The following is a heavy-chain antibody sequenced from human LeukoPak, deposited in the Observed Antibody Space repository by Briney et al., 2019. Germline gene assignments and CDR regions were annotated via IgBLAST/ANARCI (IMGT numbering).Heavy chain of an antibody. V-gene: IGHV4-39*01. CDR1: GGXXSXXXXX. CDR2: IHXSGNT. CDR3: ATGGENYNYFEY. Sequence: PSETLSLTCTVSGGXXSXXXXXXGXXXXXPXXGXEXXGSIHXSGNTYSNPSLKSRVTIAVEKSKNQFSLKLSSVTAADTAVYYCATGGENYNYFEYWGQGTLVTVSS. J-gene: IGHJ4*02. D-gene: IGHD1-7*01.